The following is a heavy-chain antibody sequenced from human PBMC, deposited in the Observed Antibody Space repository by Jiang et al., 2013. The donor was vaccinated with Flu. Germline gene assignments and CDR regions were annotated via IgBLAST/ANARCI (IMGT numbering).Heavy chain of an antibody. Sequence: VQLVESGGGLVQPGGSLRLSCAASGFTFNNYAMGWVRQAPGKGLEWVSTIDGSGSGTYYAESVKGRFAISRDTSKNTLYLQLNTLRAEDTAIYYCSKLIGYTGGIKDAFDIVGPRDKWSPSLQ. D-gene: IGHD6-13*01. J-gene: IGHJ3*02. CDR2: IDGSGSGT. V-gene: IGHV3-23*04. CDR3: SKLIGYTGGIKDAFDI. CDR1: GFTFNNYA.